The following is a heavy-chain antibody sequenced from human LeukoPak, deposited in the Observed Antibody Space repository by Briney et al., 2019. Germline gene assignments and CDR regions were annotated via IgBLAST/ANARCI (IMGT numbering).Heavy chain of an antibody. D-gene: IGHD4-23*01. CDR3: ARDLGLADGGNRRYAFDI. Sequence: ASVKVSCKASGYTFTSYYMHWVRQAPGQGLEWMGIINPSGGSTSYAQKFQGRVTMTRDTSTSTVYMELSSLRPEDTAVYYCARDLGLADGGNRRYAFDIWGQGTMVTVSS. CDR1: GYTFTSYY. J-gene: IGHJ3*02. V-gene: IGHV1-46*01. CDR2: INPSGGST.